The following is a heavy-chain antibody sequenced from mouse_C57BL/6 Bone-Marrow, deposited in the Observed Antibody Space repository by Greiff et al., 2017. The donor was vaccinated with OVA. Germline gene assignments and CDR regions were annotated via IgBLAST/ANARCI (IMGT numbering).Heavy chain of an antibody. V-gene: IGHV1-50*01. Sequence: VQLQQSGAELVKPGASVKLSCKASGYTFTSYWMQWVKQRPGQGLEWIGEIDPSDSYTNYNQKFKGKATLTVDTSSSTAYMQLSSLTSEDSAVYYCARENYDYDEGFDDWGQGTTLTVSS. CDR3: ARENYDYDEGFDD. CDR2: IDPSDSYT. D-gene: IGHD2-4*01. J-gene: IGHJ2*01. CDR1: GYTFTSYW.